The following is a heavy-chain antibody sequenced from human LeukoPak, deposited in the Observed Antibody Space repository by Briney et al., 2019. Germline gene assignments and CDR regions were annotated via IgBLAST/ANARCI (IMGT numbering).Heavy chain of an antibody. Sequence: ASVKVSCMASGYTLTSYYIHWVRQAAGQGHEWMGIINPSGDGDSTRYAQKFQGRVTMTRDMSTNTVYMELRGLRSEDTAVYYCARGVCSGTSCYWGHNWFDPWGQGTLVTVSS. J-gene: IGHJ5*02. CDR2: INPSGDGDST. CDR1: GYTLTSYY. D-gene: IGHD2-2*01. V-gene: IGHV1-46*01. CDR3: ARGVCSGTSCYWGHNWFDP.